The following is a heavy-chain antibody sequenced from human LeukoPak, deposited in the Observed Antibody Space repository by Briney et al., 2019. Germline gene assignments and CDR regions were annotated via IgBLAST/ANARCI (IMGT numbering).Heavy chain of an antibody. CDR3: GVSAIFGVVASHYAFDI. D-gene: IGHD3-3*01. CDR2: ISISGSTI. J-gene: IGHJ3*02. CDR1: GFTFSDYY. Sequence: PGGSLRLSCAASGFTFSDYYMSWIRQAPGKGLGWVSYISISGSTIYYADSVKGRFTISRDNAKNSLYLQMNSLRAEDTAVYYCGVSAIFGVVASHYAFDIWGQGTMVTVSS. V-gene: IGHV3-11*01.